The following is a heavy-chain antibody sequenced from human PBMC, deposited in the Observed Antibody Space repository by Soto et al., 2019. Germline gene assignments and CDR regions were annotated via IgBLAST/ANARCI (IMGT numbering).Heavy chain of an antibody. Sequence: GGSLRLSCAASGFTFSSYAMSWVRQAPGKGLEWVSAISGSGGSTYYADSVKGRFTISRDNSKNTLYLQMNSLRAEDTAVYYCAKDDAFRLPPGLYYYGMDVWGQGTTVTVSS. CDR1: GFTFSSYA. CDR3: AKDDAFRLPPGLYYYGMDV. CDR2: ISGSGGST. V-gene: IGHV3-23*01. J-gene: IGHJ6*02. D-gene: IGHD4-17*01.